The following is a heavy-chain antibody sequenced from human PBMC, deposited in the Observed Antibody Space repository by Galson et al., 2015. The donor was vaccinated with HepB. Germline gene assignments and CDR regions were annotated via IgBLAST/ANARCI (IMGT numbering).Heavy chain of an antibody. CDR2: INPRGGGT. Sequence: SCKASGFTFTNYQIHWVRQAPGQGLEWMGVINPRGGGTTYAQKFQGRVTMTRDTSTNTVYMELSSLRSEDTAVYYCARVDGWSFDYWGQGTLVTGSS. J-gene: IGHJ4*02. D-gene: IGHD2-15*01. CDR3: ARVDGWSFDY. V-gene: IGHV1-46*01. CDR1: GFTFTNYQ.